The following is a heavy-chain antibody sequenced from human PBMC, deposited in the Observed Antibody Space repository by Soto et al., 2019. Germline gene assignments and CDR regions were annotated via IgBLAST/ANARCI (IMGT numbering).Heavy chain of an antibody. V-gene: IGHV3-7*03. CDR3: ARDPATAE. Sequence: GGSLRLSCATSGFTLSDYYISWVRQVPGKGLEWVGNIKGDGSDPHYVDSVKGRFTISRDNAKNLIYLQMNKLRVEDTAKYYCARDPATAEWGRGTQVTVSS. J-gene: IGHJ4*02. CDR1: GFTLSDYY. CDR2: IKGDGSDP.